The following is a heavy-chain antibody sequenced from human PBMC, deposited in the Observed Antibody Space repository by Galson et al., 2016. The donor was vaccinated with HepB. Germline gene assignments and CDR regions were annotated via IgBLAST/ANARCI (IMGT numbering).Heavy chain of an antibody. CDR3: ARHCSGGTCSSVAGLGSTYFDY. D-gene: IGHD2-15*01. CDR2: IYYTRST. Sequence: SETLSLTCSVSGGSVSSSNYYWGWIRQPPGKGLEWIGSIYYTRSTYYNPSLKSRVTISVDTSKSQFSLRLSSVTAADTAVYYCARHCSGGTCSSVAGLGSTYFDYWGQGTLVTVSS. V-gene: IGHV4-39*01. CDR1: GGSVSSSNYY. J-gene: IGHJ4*02.